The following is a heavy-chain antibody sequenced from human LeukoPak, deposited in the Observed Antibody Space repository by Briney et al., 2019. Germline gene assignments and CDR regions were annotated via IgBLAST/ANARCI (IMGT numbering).Heavy chain of an antibody. V-gene: IGHV4-59*01. CDR1: GGSISSYY. D-gene: IGHD3-10*01. CDR2: IYYSGST. CDR3: ARGGYYGSGNDFRFDP. J-gene: IGHJ5*02. Sequence: SETLSLTCTVSGGSISSYYWGWIRQPPGKGLEWIGYIYYSGSTNYKPSLKSRVTISVDTSKNQFSLKLSSVTAAYTAVYYCARGGYYGSGNDFRFDPWGQGTLVTVSS.